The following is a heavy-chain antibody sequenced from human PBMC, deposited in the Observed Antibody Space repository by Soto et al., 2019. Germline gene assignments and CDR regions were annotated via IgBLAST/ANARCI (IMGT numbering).Heavy chain of an antibody. CDR2: INSDGSST. CDR1: GSTFSSYW. J-gene: IGHJ6*02. CDR3: AIVLAYYDFWSGYWAPPYYGMDV. D-gene: IGHD3-3*01. Sequence: PGGSLRLSCAASGSTFSSYWMHWVRQAPGKGLVWVSRINSDGSSTSYADSVKGRFTISRDNAKNTLYLQMNSLRAEVTAVYYCAIVLAYYDFWSGYWAPPYYGMDVWGQGTTVTVSS. V-gene: IGHV3-74*01.